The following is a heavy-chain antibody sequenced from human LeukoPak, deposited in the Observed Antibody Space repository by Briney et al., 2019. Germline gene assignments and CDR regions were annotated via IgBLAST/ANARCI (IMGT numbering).Heavy chain of an antibody. CDR1: GFTFSNYW. Sequence: GGSLRLSCAASGFTFSNYWMSWVRQAPGKGLEWVANIKEDGSEKYYVDSVRGRFTISRDNAKNSLYLQMNSLRAEDTAVYYCARNSGVTRRGPFDYWGQGTLVTVSS. CDR2: IKEDGSEK. V-gene: IGHV3-7*01. D-gene: IGHD4-11*01. CDR3: ARNSGVTRRGPFDY. J-gene: IGHJ4*02.